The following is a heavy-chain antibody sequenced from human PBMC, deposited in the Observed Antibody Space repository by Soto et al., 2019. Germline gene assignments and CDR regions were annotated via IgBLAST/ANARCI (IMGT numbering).Heavy chain of an antibody. Sequence: ASVKVSCKASGYTFTGYYMHWVRQAPGQGLEWMGWVNPNSGDTIYAQKFLGRVTMTRDTSINTAYMELRGLRFDDTALYYCTRAGGPVDYGGYVGTYYFDFWGQGTLVTVSS. CDR2: VNPNSGDT. V-gene: IGHV1-2*02. CDR3: TRAGGPVDYGGYVGTYYFDF. D-gene: IGHD4-17*01. J-gene: IGHJ4*02. CDR1: GYTFTGYY.